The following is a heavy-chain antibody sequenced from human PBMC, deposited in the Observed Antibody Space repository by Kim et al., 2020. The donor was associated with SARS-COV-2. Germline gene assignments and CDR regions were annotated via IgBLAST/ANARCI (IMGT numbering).Heavy chain of an antibody. D-gene: IGHD2-15*01. V-gene: IGHV4-31*03. CDR2: IYYSGST. Sequence: SETLSLTCTVSGGSISSGGYYWSWIRQHPGKGLEWIGYIYYSGSTYYNPSLKSRVTISVDTSKNQFSLKLSSVTAADTAVYYCAREYAPRDVVVVAATLERHFDYWGQGTLVTVSS. CDR3: AREYAPRDVVVVAATLERHFDY. J-gene: IGHJ4*02. CDR1: GGSISSGGYY.